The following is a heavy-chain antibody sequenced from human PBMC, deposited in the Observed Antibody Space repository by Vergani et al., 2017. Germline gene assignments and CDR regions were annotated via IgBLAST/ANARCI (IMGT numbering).Heavy chain of an antibody. CDR3: ARDSMTTVPRGMDV. CDR2: IYYSGST. D-gene: IGHD4-17*01. Sequence: QVQLQESGPGLVKPSETLSLTCTVSGGSISSYYWSWIRQPPGKGLEWIGYIYYSGSTNYNPSLKSRVTISVDTSKNQFSLKLSSVTAADTAVYYCARDSMTTVPRGMDVWGQGTTVTVSS. J-gene: IGHJ6*02. CDR1: GGSISSYY. V-gene: IGHV4-59*01.